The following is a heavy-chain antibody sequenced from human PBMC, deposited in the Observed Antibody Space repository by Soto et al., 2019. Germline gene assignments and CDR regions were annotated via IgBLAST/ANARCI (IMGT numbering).Heavy chain of an antibody. CDR2: IWYDGSNK. D-gene: IGHD3-9*01. CDR1: GFTFNSYA. Sequence: PGGSLRLSCGASGFTFNSYAMHWVRQAPGKGLEWVAVIWYDGSNKYYADSVKGRFTISRDNSKNTLYLQMNSLRAEDTALYYCAKAGGALRYFDWSIERWGQGTLVTVSS. CDR3: AKAGGALRYFDWSIER. V-gene: IGHV3-30*02. J-gene: IGHJ4*02.